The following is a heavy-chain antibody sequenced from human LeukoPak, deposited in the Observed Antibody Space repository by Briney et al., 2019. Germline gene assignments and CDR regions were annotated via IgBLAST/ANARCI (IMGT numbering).Heavy chain of an antibody. J-gene: IGHJ4*02. Sequence: GRSLRLSCAASGFTFSSYGMHWVRQAPGKGLEWVAVISYDGSNKYYADSVKGRFTISRDNSKNTLYLQMNSLRAEDTAVYYCAKDIHPMTTELDYWGQGTLVTVSS. V-gene: IGHV3-30*18. CDR1: GFTFSSYG. CDR3: AKDIHPMTTELDY. D-gene: IGHD4-17*01. CDR2: ISYDGSNK.